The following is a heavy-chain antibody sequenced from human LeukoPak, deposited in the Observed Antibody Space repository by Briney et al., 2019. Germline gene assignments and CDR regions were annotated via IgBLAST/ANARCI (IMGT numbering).Heavy chain of an antibody. CDR1: GVTFSSHW. D-gene: IGHD2-15*01. J-gene: IGHJ4*02. CDR2: ISTDGSRP. V-gene: IGHV3-74*01. Sequence: GGSLRLSCAASGVTFSSHWMHWGRHAPGEGLVWGSGISTDGSRPRYADSVNGRFTISRDNAKNTLYLQMNSLRAEDTAVYFCVRDGQGSTPLDYWGQGTLVTVSS. CDR3: VRDGQGSTPLDY.